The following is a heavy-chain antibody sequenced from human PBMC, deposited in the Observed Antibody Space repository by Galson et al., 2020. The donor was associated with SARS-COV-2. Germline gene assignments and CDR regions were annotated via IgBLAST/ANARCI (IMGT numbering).Heavy chain of an antibody. D-gene: IGHD5-12*01. CDR1: NYSVRTDYY. V-gene: IGHV4-38-2*01. CDR2: VYHTGSP. Sequence: SETLSLTCAVSNYSVRTDYYWGWIRQPPGKGLAWIGSVYHTGSPYYNPSLKSRVAMSVDTSKNQFSLILRSMTATDTAVYFCARHRPGYSGHDWPNFDYWGRGTLVTVSS. CDR3: ARHRPGYSGHDWPNFDY. J-gene: IGHJ4*02.